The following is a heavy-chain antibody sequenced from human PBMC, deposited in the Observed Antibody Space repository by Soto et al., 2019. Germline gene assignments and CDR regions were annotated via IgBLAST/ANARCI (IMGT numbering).Heavy chain of an antibody. Sequence: EVQLVESGGGLVKPGGSLRLSCAVSGFTFSNAWMNWVRQAPGKGLEWVGRIKSNTDGGTTDYAAPVNGRFIISRYDSKNTLYLQMNSLKTEATAVYYCTSELLRYFYWLLGYYFDNWGQGTLVTVSS. J-gene: IGHJ4*02. CDR1: GFTFSNAW. CDR3: TSELLRYFYWLLGYYFDN. V-gene: IGHV3-15*07. D-gene: IGHD3-9*01. CDR2: IKSNTDGGTT.